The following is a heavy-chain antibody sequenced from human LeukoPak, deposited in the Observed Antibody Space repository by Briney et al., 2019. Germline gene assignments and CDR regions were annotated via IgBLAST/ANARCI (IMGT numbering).Heavy chain of an antibody. V-gene: IGHV3-23*01. D-gene: IGHD2-8*01. CDR3: AKDTEGVRGNFLFEY. CDR1: GFTFSHYP. Sequence: GGTLRLSCAASGFTFSHYPMSWVRQASGKGLEWVAAISAADATYEADSMKGLFTMSRDNSKNALYLRMNGLRAEDTAVYYCAKDTEGVRGNFLFEYWGQGTLVAVSS. J-gene: IGHJ4*02. CDR2: ISAADAT.